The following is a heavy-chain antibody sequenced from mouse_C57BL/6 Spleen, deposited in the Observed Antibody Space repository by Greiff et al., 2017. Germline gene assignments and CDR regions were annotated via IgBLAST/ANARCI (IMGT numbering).Heavy chain of an antibody. J-gene: IGHJ4*01. V-gene: IGHV1-64*01. CDR3: ARSPRDAMDY. CDR2: IHPNSGST. Sequence: QVQLQQPGAELVKPGASVKLSCKASGYTFTSYWMHWVKQRPGQGLEWIGMIHPNSGSTNYNEKFKSKATLTVDKSSSTAYMQISSLTSEDSAVYYGARSPRDAMDYWGQGTSVTVSS. CDR1: GYTFTSYW.